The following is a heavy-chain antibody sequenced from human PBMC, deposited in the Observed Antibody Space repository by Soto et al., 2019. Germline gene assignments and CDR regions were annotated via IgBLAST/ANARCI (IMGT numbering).Heavy chain of an antibody. J-gene: IGHJ3*02. CDR2: IWYDGSNK. Sequence: PGGSLRLSCAASGFTFSSYGMHWVRQAPGKGLEWAAVIWYDGSNKYYADSVKGRFTISRDNSKNTLYLQMNSLRAEDTAVYYCARDSFGVVLGDAFDIWGQGTMVTVSS. V-gene: IGHV3-33*01. CDR1: GFTFSSYG. CDR3: ARDSFGVVLGDAFDI. D-gene: IGHD3-3*01.